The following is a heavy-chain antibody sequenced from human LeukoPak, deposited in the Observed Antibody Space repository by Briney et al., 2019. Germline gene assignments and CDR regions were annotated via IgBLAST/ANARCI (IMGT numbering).Heavy chain of an antibody. CDR2: ISPNSGGT. V-gene: IGHV1-2*02. D-gene: IGHD1-26*01. Sequence: ASVKVSCKASGYRFTRYDMHWVRQAPGQGLEWMGWISPNSGGTNYAQKFQGRVTMTRDTSISTAYMEVSRLRSDDTAVYFCAREERVVGATYLDYWGQGTLVTVSS. J-gene: IGHJ4*02. CDR1: GYRFTRYD. CDR3: AREERVVGATYLDY.